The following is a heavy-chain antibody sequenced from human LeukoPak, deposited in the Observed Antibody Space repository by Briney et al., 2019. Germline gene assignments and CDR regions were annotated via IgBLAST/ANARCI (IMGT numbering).Heavy chain of an antibody. CDR3: AREEGLCAAVAGRVRDNWFDP. CDR1: GDSVSSNSAA. Sequence: PSQTLSLTCAISGDSVSSNSAAWNWIRQSPSRGLEWLGRTYYRSKWYNDYAVSVKSRITINPDTSKNQFSLQLNSVTPEDTAVYYCAREEGLCAAVAGRVRDNWFDPWGQGTLVTVSS. D-gene: IGHD6-19*01. J-gene: IGHJ5*02. CDR2: TYYRSKWYN. V-gene: IGHV6-1*01.